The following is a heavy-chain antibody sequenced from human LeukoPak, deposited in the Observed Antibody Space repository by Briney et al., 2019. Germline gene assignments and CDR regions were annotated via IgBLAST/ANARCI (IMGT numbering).Heavy chain of an antibody. CDR2: INAGNGNT. V-gene: IGHV1-3*01. D-gene: IGHD3-10*01. Sequence: GASVKVSCKASGYTLTSYAMHWVRQAPGQRLEWMGWINAGNGNTKYSQKFQGRVTITRDTSASAAYMELSSLRSEDTAVYYCARREVGLLWFGLDYWGQGTLVTVSS. CDR1: GYTLTSYA. J-gene: IGHJ4*02. CDR3: ARREVGLLWFGLDY.